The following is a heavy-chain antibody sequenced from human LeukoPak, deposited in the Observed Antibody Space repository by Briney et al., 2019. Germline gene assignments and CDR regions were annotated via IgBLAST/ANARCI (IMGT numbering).Heavy chain of an antibody. Sequence: KPGAPLQISSQGSGSSFTSYWISWVRQLPGKGLEWVGRIDPSDSYTNYSPSFQGHVTVSADKSISTAYLQWSSLKASDTAMYYCARHFAVGAKEGAGYWGQGTLVTVSS. V-gene: IGHV5-10-1*01. J-gene: IGHJ4*02. CDR2: IDPSDSYT. CDR3: ARHFAVGAKEGAGY. CDR1: GSSFTSYW. D-gene: IGHD1-26*01.